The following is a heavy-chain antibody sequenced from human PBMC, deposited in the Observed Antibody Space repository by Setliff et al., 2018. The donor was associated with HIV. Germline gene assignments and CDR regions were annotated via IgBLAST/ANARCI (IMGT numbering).Heavy chain of an antibody. V-gene: IGHV4-61*01. CDR3: ARDPPGYGDSKDY. D-gene: IGHD4-17*01. CDR2: IYYSGST. CDR1: GGSVGSGSYY. Sequence: TLSLTCSVSGGSVGSGSYYWSWIRQSPGKGLEWLGYIYYSGSTTYNPSLRSRVTISIDASKNQFSLNLRSVTAADTAVYYCARDPPGYGDSKDYWGQGKLVTVSS. J-gene: IGHJ4*02.